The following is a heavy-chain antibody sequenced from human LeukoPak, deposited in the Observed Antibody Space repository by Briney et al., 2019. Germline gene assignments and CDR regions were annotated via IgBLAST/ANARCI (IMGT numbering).Heavy chain of an antibody. CDR1: GFTLSKYN. CDR2: ISYDGSNK. J-gene: IGHJ3*01. CDR3: ARDIA. Sequence: GGSLRLSCVVSGFTLSKYNMHWVRQAPGKGLEWVAIISYDGSNKYYADSVKGRFIISRDNSKNTLYLQMNSLRAEDTAVYYCARDIAWGQGTMVTVSS. D-gene: IGHD3-16*02. V-gene: IGHV3-30*04.